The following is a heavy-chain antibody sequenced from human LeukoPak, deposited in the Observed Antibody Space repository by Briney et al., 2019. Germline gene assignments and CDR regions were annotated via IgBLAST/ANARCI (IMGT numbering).Heavy chain of an antibody. CDR3: ARDETYTSDWQSNHYYYYMDV. CDR1: GYSISSGYY. V-gene: IGHV4-38-2*02. CDR2: IYHSGNT. Sequence: SETLSLTCTVSGYSISSGYYWGWIRQPPGKGLEWIGSIYHSGNTYYNPSLKSRVTVSVDTSKNHFSLKLSSVTAADTAVYYCARDETYTSDWQSNHYYYYMDVWGKGTTVTVSS. D-gene: IGHD6-19*01. J-gene: IGHJ6*03.